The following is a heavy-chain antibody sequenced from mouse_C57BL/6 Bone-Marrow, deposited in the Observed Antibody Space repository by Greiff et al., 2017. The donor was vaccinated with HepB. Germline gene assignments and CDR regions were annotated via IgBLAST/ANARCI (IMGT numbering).Heavy chain of an antibody. CDR3: ARSVGTAQATFFDY. V-gene: IGHV1-64*01. J-gene: IGHJ2*01. CDR2: IHPNSGST. CDR1: GYTFTSYW. Sequence: VQLQQPGAELVKPGASVKLSCKASGYTFTSYWMHWVKQRPGQGLEWIGMIHPNSGSTNYNEKFKSKATLTVDKSSSTAYMQLSSLTSEDSAVYYCARSVGTAQATFFDYWGQGTTLTVSS. D-gene: IGHD3-2*02.